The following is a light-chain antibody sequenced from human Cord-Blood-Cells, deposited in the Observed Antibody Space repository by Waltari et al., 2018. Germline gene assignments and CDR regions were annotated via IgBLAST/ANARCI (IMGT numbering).Light chain of an antibody. J-gene: IGKJ1*01. CDR1: QSVLYSSNNKNY. V-gene: IGKV4-1*01. CDR3: QQYYSTPWT. Sequence: DIVMTQSPDSLAVSLGERATINCKSSQSVLYSSNNKNYLAWYQQKPGKPPKLLIYWASTRESGVPDRFSRSGSGTDFTLTISSLQAEDVAVYYCQQYYSTPWTFGQGTKVEIK. CDR2: WAS.